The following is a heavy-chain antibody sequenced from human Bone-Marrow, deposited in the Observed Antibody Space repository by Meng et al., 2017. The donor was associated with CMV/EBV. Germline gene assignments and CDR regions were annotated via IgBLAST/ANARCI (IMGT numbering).Heavy chain of an antibody. D-gene: IGHD2-15*01. Sequence: GGSLRLYCATSGFNFGGYGVNWVRQAPGKGLEWVASIRSKTFGDITEYAASVRGRFTISRDDSNSIAYLQMNSLKSDDTPVYYFTRSDLRYCRGVNCPIDSWGQGTLVTVSS. CDR1: GFNFGGYG. V-gene: IGHV3-49*04. CDR2: IRSKTFGDIT. CDR3: TRSDLRYCRGVNCPIDS. J-gene: IGHJ4*02.